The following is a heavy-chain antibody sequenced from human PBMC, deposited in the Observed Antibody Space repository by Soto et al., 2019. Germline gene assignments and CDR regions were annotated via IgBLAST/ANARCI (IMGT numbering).Heavy chain of an antibody. CDR2: LSGSGSTI. CDR1: GFTFSDYY. V-gene: IGHV3-11*01. Sequence: QVQLVESGGGLVKPGGSLRLSCAASGFTFSDYYMSWIRQAPVKGLEWVSYLSGSGSTIYYADSVKGRFTISRDNAKNSLHLQMNSLRAEDTAVYYGASGVAASRFYYYDMDVWGKGTTVTVSS. J-gene: IGHJ6*03. D-gene: IGHD2-15*01. CDR3: ASGVAASRFYYYDMDV.